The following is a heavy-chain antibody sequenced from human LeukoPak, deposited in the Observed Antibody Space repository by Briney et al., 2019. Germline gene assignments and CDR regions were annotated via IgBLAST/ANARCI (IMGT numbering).Heavy chain of an antibody. CDR1: GYSFTSYW. J-gene: IGHJ4*02. CDR2: IYPGDSDT. Sequence: GESLKISCKGSGYSFTSYWISWVRQMPGKGLEWMGLIYPGDSDTRYSPSFQGQVTISADKSISTAYLQWSSLKASDTAMYYCARQKMAYGKGYFDYWGRGTLVTVSS. D-gene: IGHD5-24*01. CDR3: ARQKMAYGKGYFDY. V-gene: IGHV5-51*01.